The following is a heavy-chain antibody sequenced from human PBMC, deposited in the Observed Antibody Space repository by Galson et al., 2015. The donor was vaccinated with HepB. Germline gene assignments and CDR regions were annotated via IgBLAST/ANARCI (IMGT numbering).Heavy chain of an antibody. V-gene: IGHV2-5*02. D-gene: IGHD2-2*02. CDR1: GFSLHSSGVG. CDR3: ARTYCSSTSCYTVSGKDDFDI. J-gene: IGHJ3*02. CDR2: IYWDDDK. Sequence: PALVKPTQTLTLTCTFPGFSLHSSGVGVAWIRQPPGKALEWLALIYWDDDKRYSPSLKSRLTITTDTSRKQVVLTMANMDPVDTGTYYCARTYCSSTSCYTVSGKDDFDIWGQGTMVAVSS.